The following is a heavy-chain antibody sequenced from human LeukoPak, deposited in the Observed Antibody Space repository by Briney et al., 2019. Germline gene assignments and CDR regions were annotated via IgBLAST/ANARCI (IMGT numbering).Heavy chain of an antibody. J-gene: IGHJ4*02. CDR1: GFTFSSYW. CDR3: AKAQFGRVYRIGGYFDY. Sequence: GGSLRLSCAASGFTFSSYWMHWVRQAPGKGLVWVSRINSDGSSTSYADSVKGRFTISRDNSKNTLYLQMNSLRAEDTAVYYCAKAQFGRVYRIGGYFDYWGQGTLVTVSS. CDR2: INSDGSST. V-gene: IGHV3-74*01. D-gene: IGHD2-8*01.